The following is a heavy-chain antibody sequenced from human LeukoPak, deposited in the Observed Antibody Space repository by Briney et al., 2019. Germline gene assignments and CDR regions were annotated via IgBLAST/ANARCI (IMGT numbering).Heavy chain of an antibody. D-gene: IGHD2-2*02. Sequence: GGSLRLSCATSGFTFSSYAMSWVRQAPGRGLEWVSVISGSGGITYYADSVKGRFTISRDNSKNTLYLQMSSLRAEDTAEYYCAKGSSSNCYTGLDYWGQGTLVTVSS. CDR2: ISGSGGIT. CDR1: GFTFSSYA. J-gene: IGHJ4*02. CDR3: AKGSSSNCYTGLDY. V-gene: IGHV3-23*01.